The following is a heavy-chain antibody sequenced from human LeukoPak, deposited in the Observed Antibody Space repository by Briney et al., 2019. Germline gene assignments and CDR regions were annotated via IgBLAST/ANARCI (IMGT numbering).Heavy chain of an antibody. J-gene: IGHJ4*02. V-gene: IGHV1-69*05. Sequence: ASVTVSCKASGGTFSSYAISWVRQAPGQGLEWMGGIIPIFGTANYAQKFQGRVTITTDESTSTAYMELSSLRSGDTAVYYCARGPLGGGSGSYYSNYFDYWGQGTLVTVSS. CDR3: ARGPLGGGSGSYYSNYFDY. D-gene: IGHD3-10*01. CDR2: IIPIFGTA. CDR1: GGTFSSYA.